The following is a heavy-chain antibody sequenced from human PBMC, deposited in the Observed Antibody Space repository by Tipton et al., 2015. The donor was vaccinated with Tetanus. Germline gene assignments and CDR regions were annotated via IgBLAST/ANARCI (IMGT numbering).Heavy chain of an antibody. D-gene: IGHD2-8*01. J-gene: IGHJ3*02. CDR2: IYNTGNA. V-gene: IGHV4-39*01. CDR1: GGPIRDSDYY. CDR3: ARLSSSANDAHGFDI. Sequence: TLSLTCSVSGGPIRDSDYYWGWIRQAPGKGLEWIGSIYNTGNAYSNPALTSRVTMPVDASMIQFSLRLRSVTAADTAMYYCARLSSSANDAHGFDIWGQGTMVTVSS.